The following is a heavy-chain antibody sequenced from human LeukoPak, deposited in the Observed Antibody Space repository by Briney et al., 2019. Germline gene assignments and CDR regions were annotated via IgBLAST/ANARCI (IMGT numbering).Heavy chain of an antibody. CDR1: GFTFSSYG. J-gene: IGHJ6*03. CDR2: IRYDGSNK. V-gene: IGHV3-30*02. CDR3: AKMGALYYYYMDV. Sequence: GGSLRLSCAASGFTFSSYGMNWVRQAPGKGLEWVAFIRYDGSNKYYADSVKGRFTISRDNSKNTLYLQMNSLRAEDTAVYYCAKMGALYYYYMDVWGKGTTVTVSS. D-gene: IGHD1-26*01.